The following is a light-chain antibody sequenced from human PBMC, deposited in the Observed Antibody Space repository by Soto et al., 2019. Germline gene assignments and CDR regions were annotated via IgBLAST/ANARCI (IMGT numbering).Light chain of an antibody. J-gene: IGLJ2*01. CDR3: QTWATVGV. Sequence: QLVLTQSPSASASLGASVKLTCTLSSGHSSYSIAWHQQQPEKGPRYLMKLNSDGSHTKGDGVPDRFTGSSSGAERYLTISSLQSEDEADYYCQTWATVGVFGGGTKVTVL. CDR2: LNSDGSH. V-gene: IGLV4-69*01. CDR1: SGHSSYS.